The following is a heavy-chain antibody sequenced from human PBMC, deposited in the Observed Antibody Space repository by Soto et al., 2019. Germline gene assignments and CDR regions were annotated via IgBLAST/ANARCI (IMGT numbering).Heavy chain of an antibody. D-gene: IGHD6-19*01. CDR1: DGSINSHF. V-gene: IGHV4-4*07. CDR2: IYSSGST. CDR3: ARASGDFDY. Sequence: SETLSLTCSVSDGSINSHFWSWIRQPAGKRLEWIGRIYSSGSTIYNPSLKSRVTMSVDTSKNQFSLKLSSVTAADTAVYYCARASGDFDYWGQGTLVTVSS. J-gene: IGHJ4*02.